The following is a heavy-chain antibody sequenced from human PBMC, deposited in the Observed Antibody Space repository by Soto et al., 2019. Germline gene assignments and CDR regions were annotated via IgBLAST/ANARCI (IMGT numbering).Heavy chain of an antibody. V-gene: IGHV4-39*01. J-gene: IGHJ4*01. CDR3: ASQGNLGNISASFDY. CDR1: GGSISSSSYY. Sequence: SETLSLTCTVSGGSISSSSYYWGWIRQPPGKGLEWIGSIYYSGSTYYNPSLKSRVTISVDTSKNQFSLKLSSVTAADTAVYYCASQGNLGNISASFDYWGHAPLVTV. CDR2: IYYSGST. D-gene: IGHD3-16*01.